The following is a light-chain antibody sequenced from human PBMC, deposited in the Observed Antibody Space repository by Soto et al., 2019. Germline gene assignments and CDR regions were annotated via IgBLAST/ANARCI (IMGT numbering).Light chain of an antibody. CDR1: QDISGW. Sequence: DIQMTQSPSSVSASVGDRVTFTCRASQDISGWLAWCQQKPGRAPKLLIYAASTLENGVPSRFSGSGSGTDFTLTISSLQPEDSATYFCQQADSFPSITFGQGTRLEIK. CDR3: QQADSFPSIT. CDR2: AAS. V-gene: IGKV1D-12*01. J-gene: IGKJ5*01.